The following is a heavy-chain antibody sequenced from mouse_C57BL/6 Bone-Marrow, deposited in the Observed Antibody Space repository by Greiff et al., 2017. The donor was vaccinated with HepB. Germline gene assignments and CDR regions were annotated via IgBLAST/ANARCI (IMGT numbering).Heavy chain of an antibody. CDR3: ARYGSSHDYAMDY. D-gene: IGHD1-1*01. Sequence: EVHLVESGGGLVQPGGSLSLSCAASGFTFTDYYMSWVRQPPGKALEWLGFIRNKANGYTTESSASVKGRFTISRDKSHSILYLQMNALRAEDSATYYCARYGSSHDYAMDYWGQGTSVTVSS. CDR2: IRNKANGYTT. J-gene: IGHJ4*01. CDR1: GFTFTDYY. V-gene: IGHV7-3*01.